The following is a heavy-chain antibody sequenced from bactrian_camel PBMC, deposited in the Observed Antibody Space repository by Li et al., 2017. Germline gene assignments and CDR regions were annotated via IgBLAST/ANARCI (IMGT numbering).Heavy chain of an antibody. D-gene: IGHD1*01. J-gene: IGHJ6*01. CDR2: CNSGGRTT. Sequence: HVQLVESGGELVQPGGSLRLSCAASGFIFSSYWMYWVRQAPGKGLEWVSACNSGGRTTYYADSVKGRFTISKDIAKNTLFLQMNSLKPEDTAMYYCAADWCERADFGYWGQGTQVTVS. CDR3: AADWCERADFGY. V-gene: IGHV3S1*01. CDR1: GFIFSSYW.